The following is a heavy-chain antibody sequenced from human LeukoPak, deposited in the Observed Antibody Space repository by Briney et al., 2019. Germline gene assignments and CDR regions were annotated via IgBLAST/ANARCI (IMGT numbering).Heavy chain of an antibody. CDR1: GFTFINYA. CDR3: AREILRYSERAFDY. CDR2: ISYDGSNK. J-gene: IGHJ4*02. D-gene: IGHD3-9*01. Sequence: GGSLRLSCAASGFTFINYAMHWVRQAPGKGLEWVALISYDGSNKYYAYSVKGRFTISRDNSKNTLYLQMNSLRGEDTALYYCAREILRYSERAFDYWGQGTLVTVSS. V-gene: IGHV3-30-3*01.